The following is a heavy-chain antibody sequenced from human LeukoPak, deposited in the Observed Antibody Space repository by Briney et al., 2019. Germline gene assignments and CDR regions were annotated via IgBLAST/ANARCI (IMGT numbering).Heavy chain of an antibody. CDR2: IYSGGST. J-gene: IGHJ3*02. Sequence: GRSLRLSCAASGFTVSSNYMSWVRQDPGKGLECVSVIYSGGSTYYVDSVKGRFTISRDNSNNTLYLQMNNLRAEDTAVYYCAGAGRYTGNAFDIWGQGTMVTVSS. CDR1: GFTVSSNY. D-gene: IGHD3-10*01. V-gene: IGHV3-66*01. CDR3: AGAGRYTGNAFDI.